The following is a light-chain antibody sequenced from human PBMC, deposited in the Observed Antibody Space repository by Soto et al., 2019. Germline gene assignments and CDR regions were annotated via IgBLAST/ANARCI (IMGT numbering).Light chain of an antibody. CDR2: DVS. CDR3: SSYTSSSPXV. V-gene: IGLV2-14*01. Sequence: SALTQPASVSGSPGQSIXXXXXXXXXXVVCYYFVSWYQQHPGKAPKLMIYDVSNRPSGVSNRFSGSKSGNTASLTISGLQAEDEADYYCSSYTSSSPXVFGTGTKVTVL. J-gene: IGLJ1*01. CDR1: XXXVVCYYF.